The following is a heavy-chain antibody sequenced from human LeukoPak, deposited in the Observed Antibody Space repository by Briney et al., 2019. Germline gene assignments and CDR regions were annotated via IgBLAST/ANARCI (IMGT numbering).Heavy chain of an antibody. CDR1: GFTFSNYG. V-gene: IGHV3-30*18. CDR3: AKTRAGVNDAFDV. CDR2: ISYDGTNK. J-gene: IGHJ3*01. D-gene: IGHD7-27*01. Sequence: PGGSLRLSCTASGFTFSNYGMHWVRQAPGKGLEWVGDISYDGTNKYYGDSVKGRFIISRDNSKNTLYLQMDSLRDEDTAVYYCAKTRAGVNDAFDVWGQGTMVTVSS.